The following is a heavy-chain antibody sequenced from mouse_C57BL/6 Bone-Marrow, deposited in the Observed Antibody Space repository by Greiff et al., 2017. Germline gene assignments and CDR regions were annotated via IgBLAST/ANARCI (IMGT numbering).Heavy chain of an antibody. Sequence: EVHLVESEGGLVQPGSSMKLSCTASGFTFSDYYMAWVRQVPEKGLEWVANINYDGSSTYYLDSLKSRFIISRDNAKNILYLQMSSLKSEDTATYYCARDRFPYAMDYWGQGTSVTVSS. CDR2: INYDGSST. V-gene: IGHV5-16*01. J-gene: IGHJ4*01. CDR1: GFTFSDYY. CDR3: ARDRFPYAMDY.